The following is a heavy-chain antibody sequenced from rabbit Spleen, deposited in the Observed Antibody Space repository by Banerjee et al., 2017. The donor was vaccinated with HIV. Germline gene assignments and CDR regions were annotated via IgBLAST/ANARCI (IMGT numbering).Heavy chain of an antibody. Sequence: EESGGDLVKPEGSLTLTCKASGLDFSSNAMCWVRQAPGKRPEWIGCIYTGDGSTYYASWAKGRFTISKTSSTTVTLKMTSLTAADTATYFCARADYAGYAYTNGFNLWGPGTLVTVS. CDR1: GLDFSSNA. V-gene: IGHV1S47*01. J-gene: IGHJ4*01. D-gene: IGHD6-1*01. CDR2: IYTGDGST. CDR3: ARADYAGYAYTNGFNL.